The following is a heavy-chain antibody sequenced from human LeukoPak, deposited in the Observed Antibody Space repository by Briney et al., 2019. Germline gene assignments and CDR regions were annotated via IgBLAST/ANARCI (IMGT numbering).Heavy chain of an antibody. CDR1: GFTFSSYA. V-gene: IGHV3-23*01. CDR2: ISGSGGST. CDR3: ARNLWSGYYRANGMDV. Sequence: PGGSLRLSCAASGFTFSSYAMSWVRQAPGKGLEWVSAISGSGGSTYYADSVKGRFTISRDNSKNTLYLQMNSLRAEDTAVYYCARNLWSGYYRANGMDVWGQGTTVTVSS. D-gene: IGHD3-3*01. J-gene: IGHJ6*02.